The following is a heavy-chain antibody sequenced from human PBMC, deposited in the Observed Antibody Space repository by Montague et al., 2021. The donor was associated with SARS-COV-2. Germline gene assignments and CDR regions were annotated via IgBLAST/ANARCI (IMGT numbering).Heavy chain of an antibody. Sequence: SETLSLTCTVSGDSITYFYWSWIRQPAGKGLEWIGRVSSGGSTXXXPSXGGRVSMSVDTSKSQFSLELSSVTAADTAVYYCARDVVTHLGTFDYWGRGTLVTVSS. CDR1: GDSITYFY. CDR3: ARDVVTHLGTFDY. V-gene: IGHV4-4*07. D-gene: IGHD4-23*01. J-gene: IGHJ4*02. CDR2: VSSGGST.